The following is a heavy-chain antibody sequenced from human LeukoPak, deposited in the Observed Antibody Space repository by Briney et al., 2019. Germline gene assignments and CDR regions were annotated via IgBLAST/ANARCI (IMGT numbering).Heavy chain of an antibody. V-gene: IGHV4-39*01. Sequence: SETLSLTCTVSGGSISSSNYYWGWIRQPPGTGLEWIGSIYYSGSTYYNASLKSRVTISVDTSRKQFSLKLSSVTAADTAVYYCASLRGYMVRGVIVSGYYFDYWGQGTLVTVTS. CDR2: IYYSGST. J-gene: IGHJ4*02. CDR3: ASLRGYMVRGVIVSGYYFDY. D-gene: IGHD3-10*01. CDR1: GGSISSSNYY.